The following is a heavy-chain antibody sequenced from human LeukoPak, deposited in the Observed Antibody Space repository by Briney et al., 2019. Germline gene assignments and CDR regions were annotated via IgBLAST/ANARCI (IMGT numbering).Heavy chain of an antibody. CDR2: IYYSGST. CDR1: GGSISSYY. D-gene: IGHD5-24*01. V-gene: IGHV4-59*01. Sequence: TASETLSLTCTVSGGSISSYYWSWIRQPPGKGLEWIGYIYYSGSTNYNPSLKSRVTISVDTSKNQFSLKLSSVTAADTAVYYCARGEMATTDLDYWGQGTLVTVSS. CDR3: ARGEMATTDLDY. J-gene: IGHJ4*02.